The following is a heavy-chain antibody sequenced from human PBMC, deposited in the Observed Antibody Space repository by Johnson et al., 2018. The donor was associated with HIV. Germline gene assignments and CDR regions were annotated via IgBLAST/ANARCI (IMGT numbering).Heavy chain of an antibody. CDR2: ISYDGSYK. CDR3: AREGTVSYGGAFDI. V-gene: IGHV3-30*04. CDR1: GFTFSRLV. D-gene: IGHD4-17*01. J-gene: IGHJ3*02. Sequence: QVQLVESGGGVVQPGRSLRLSCAASGFTFSRLVMDWVRQAPGKGLEWVALISYDGSYKYYADSVKGRFSISRDNSKNTLYLQINSLRAEDTAVYYCAREGTVSYGGAFDIWGQGTMVTVSS.